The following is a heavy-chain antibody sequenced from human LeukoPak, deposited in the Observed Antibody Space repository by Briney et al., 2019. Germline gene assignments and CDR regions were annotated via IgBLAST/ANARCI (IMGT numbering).Heavy chain of an antibody. CDR1: GGSISSSSYY. D-gene: IGHD3-22*01. V-gene: IGHV4-39*07. Sequence: PSETLSLTCTVSGGSISSSSYYWGWIRQPPGKGLECIGTIYYSGSTNYNPSLKSRVTISVDTSKNQFSLKLSSVTAADTAVYYCARVAFPMGDSSGYLDYWGQGTLVTVSS. CDR2: IYYSGST. J-gene: IGHJ4*02. CDR3: ARVAFPMGDSSGYLDY.